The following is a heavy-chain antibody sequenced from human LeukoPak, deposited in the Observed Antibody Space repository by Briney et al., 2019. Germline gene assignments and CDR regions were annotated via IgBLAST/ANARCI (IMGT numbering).Heavy chain of an antibody. CDR1: GFTFSSYW. CDR2: INSDGSST. CDR3: ARALAVAGTGGFDP. Sequence: QSGRSLRLSCAASGFTFSSYWMHWVRQAPGKGLVWVSRINSDGSSTSYADSVKGRFTISRDNAKNTLYLQMNSLRADDTAVYYCARALAVAGTGGFDPWGQGTLVTVSS. J-gene: IGHJ5*02. D-gene: IGHD6-19*01. V-gene: IGHV3-74*01.